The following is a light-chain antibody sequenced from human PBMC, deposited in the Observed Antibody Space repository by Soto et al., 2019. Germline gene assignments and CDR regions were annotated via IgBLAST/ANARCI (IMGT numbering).Light chain of an antibody. CDR3: QHYNSYSEA. Sequence: DNQMTQAPSTLSGSVGDRVTITCLASQTISSWLAWYQQKPGKAPKLLIYEASTLKSGVPSRFSGSGSGTEFTLTISSLQPDDFATYYRQHYNSYSEAFGQGTKVDIK. CDR2: EAS. CDR1: QTISSW. V-gene: IGKV1-5*03. J-gene: IGKJ1*01.